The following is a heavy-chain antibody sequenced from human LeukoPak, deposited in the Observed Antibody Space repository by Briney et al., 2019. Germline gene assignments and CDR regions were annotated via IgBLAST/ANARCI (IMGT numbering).Heavy chain of an antibody. CDR2: IKHDGSEK. Sequence: GGSLRLTCAASTFTFSNYWMNWVRHAPGKGLEWVATIKHDGSEKHYVDSVEGRFTISRDNAMNSLYLQMNRLRAEDTAVYYCSRDRVLSGYDLCDYWGQGTLVTVSS. CDR3: SRDRVLSGYDLCDY. J-gene: IGHJ4*02. D-gene: IGHD5-12*01. V-gene: IGHV3-7*01. CDR1: TFTFSNYW.